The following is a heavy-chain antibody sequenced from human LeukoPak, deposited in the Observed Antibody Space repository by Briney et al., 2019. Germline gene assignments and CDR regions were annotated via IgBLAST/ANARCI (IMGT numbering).Heavy chain of an antibody. D-gene: IGHD6-19*01. Sequence: GGSLRLSCTASGFTFRNYAMHWLRQAPGEGLEWVAVISYEGSDKYYADSVKGRFTISRDNSKNTLYLQMNSLRAEDTAVYYCAKSDRQWLAQGDGFDIWGQGTMVTVSS. CDR1: GFTFRNYA. V-gene: IGHV3-30-3*02. J-gene: IGHJ3*02. CDR3: AKSDRQWLAQGDGFDI. CDR2: ISYEGSDK.